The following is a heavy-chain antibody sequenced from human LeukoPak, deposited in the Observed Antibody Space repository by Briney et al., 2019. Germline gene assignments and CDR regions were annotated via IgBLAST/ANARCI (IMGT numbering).Heavy chain of an antibody. J-gene: IGHJ4*02. CDR2: IYYSGST. V-gene: IGHV4-61*01. D-gene: IGHD3-16*01. CDR1: GGSISSSTYY. Sequence: SETLSLTCTVSGGSISSSTYYWSWIRQPPGKGLEWIGYIYYSGSTNYNPSLKSRVAISVDTSKNQFSLNLSSVTAADTAVYYCARVITVRGVIFDYWGQGTLVTVSS. CDR3: ARVITVRGVIFDY.